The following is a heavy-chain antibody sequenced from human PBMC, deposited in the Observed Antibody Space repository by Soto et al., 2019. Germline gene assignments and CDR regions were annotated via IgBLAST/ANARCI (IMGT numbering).Heavy chain of an antibody. CDR1: GGSISSSSYY. D-gene: IGHD2-15*01. CDR3: ARNTVVVVAARGRNYYMDV. J-gene: IGHJ6*03. Sequence: NLSETLSLTCTVSGGSISSSSYYWGWIRQPPGKGLEWIGSIYYSGSTYYNPSLKSRVTISVDTSKNQFSLKLSSVTAADTAVYYCARNTVVVVAARGRNYYMDVWGKGTTVTVSS. V-gene: IGHV4-39*01. CDR2: IYYSGST.